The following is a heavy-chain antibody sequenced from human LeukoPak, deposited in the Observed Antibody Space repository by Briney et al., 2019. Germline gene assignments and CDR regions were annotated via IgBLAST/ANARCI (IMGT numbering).Heavy chain of an antibody. CDR2: INHSGST. V-gene: IGHV4-34*01. Sequence: SETLSLTCAVYGGSFSGYYWSWIRQPPGKGLEWIGEINHSGSTNYNPSLKSRVTISVDTSKKQFSLKLSSVTAADTAVYYCARGLTTVIGYYYYMDVWGKETTVTVSS. CDR1: GGSFSGYY. J-gene: IGHJ6*03. D-gene: IGHD4-11*01. CDR3: ARGLTTVIGYYYYMDV.